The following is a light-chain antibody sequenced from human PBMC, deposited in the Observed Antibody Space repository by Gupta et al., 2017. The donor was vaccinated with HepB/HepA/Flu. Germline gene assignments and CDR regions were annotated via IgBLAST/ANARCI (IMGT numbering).Light chain of an antibody. Sequence: DIVMTQSPDSQAVSLGERATINCKSSQSVLYSSNNENYLAWYQQKPGQPPKLLIYWASTWESGVPDRFSGSESGTDFTLTISSLQAEDVAVYYCQQYYSTPRTFGQGTKVEIK. CDR2: WAS. CDR1: QSVLYSSNNENY. V-gene: IGKV4-1*01. CDR3: QQYYSTPRT. J-gene: IGKJ1*01.